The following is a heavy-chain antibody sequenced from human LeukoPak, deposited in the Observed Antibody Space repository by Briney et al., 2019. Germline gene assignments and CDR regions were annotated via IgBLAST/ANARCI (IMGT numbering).Heavy chain of an antibody. D-gene: IGHD3-16*02. CDR2: INPNSGGT. CDR3: ARDRRHIVPPYYMDV. Sequence: GASVKVTCKASGYTFTGYYMHWVRQAPGQGLEWMGWINPNSGGTNYAQKFQGRVTMTRDTSISTAYMELSRLRSDDTAVYYCARDRRHIVPPYYMDVWGKGTTVTVSS. CDR1: GYTFTGYY. V-gene: IGHV1-2*02. J-gene: IGHJ6*03.